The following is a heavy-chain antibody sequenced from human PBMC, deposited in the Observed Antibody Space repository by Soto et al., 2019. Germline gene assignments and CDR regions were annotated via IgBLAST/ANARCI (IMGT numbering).Heavy chain of an antibody. V-gene: IGHV1-69*02. CDR3: ARSLDTAMGLDY. CDR2: IIPILGIA. D-gene: IGHD5-18*01. Sequence: QVQLVQSGAEVKKPGSSVKVSCKASGGTFSSYTISWVRQAPGQGLEWMGRIIPILGIANYAQKFQGRVTITADKPTSTAYMEQSSLRSEDTAVYYCARSLDTAMGLDYWGQGTLVTVSS. CDR1: GGTFSSYT. J-gene: IGHJ4*02.